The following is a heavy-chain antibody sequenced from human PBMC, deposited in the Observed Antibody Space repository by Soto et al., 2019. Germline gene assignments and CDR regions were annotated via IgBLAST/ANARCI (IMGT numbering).Heavy chain of an antibody. J-gene: IGHJ6*02. CDR1: GFTFSSYA. CDR3: VNGYCSSTSCYDYYYYGMDV. V-gene: IGHV3-64D*08. CDR2: ISSNGGST. D-gene: IGHD2-2*03. Sequence: GGSLRLSCSASGFTFSSYAMHWVRQAPGEGLEYVSAISSNGGSTYYADSVKGRFTISRDNSKNTLYLQMSSLRAEDTAVYYCVNGYCSSTSCYDYYYYGMDVWGQGTTVTVSS.